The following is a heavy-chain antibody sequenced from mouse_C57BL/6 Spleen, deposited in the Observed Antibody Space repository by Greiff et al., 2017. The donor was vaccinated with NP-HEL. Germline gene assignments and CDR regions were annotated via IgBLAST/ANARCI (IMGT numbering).Heavy chain of an antibody. CDR2: IDPETGGT. Sequence: QVQLKQSGAELVRPGASVTLSCKASGYTFTDYEMHWVKQTPVHGLEWIGAIDPETGGTAYNQKFKGKAILTADKSSSTAYMELRSLTSEDSAVYYCTRKITTVVVHFDYWGQGTTLTVSS. CDR3: TRKITTVVVHFDY. D-gene: IGHD1-1*01. J-gene: IGHJ2*01. CDR1: GYTFTDYE. V-gene: IGHV1-15*01.